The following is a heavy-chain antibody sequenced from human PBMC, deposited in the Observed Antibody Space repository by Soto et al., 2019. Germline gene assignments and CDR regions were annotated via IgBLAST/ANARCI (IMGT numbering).Heavy chain of an antibody. CDR2: IKSKTDGGTA. D-gene: IGHD3-9*01. CDR1: GFNLSHPW. Sequence: SGGSLRLSCVASGFNLSHPWMTWVRQAAGKGLEWVGRIKSKTDGGTADYAAPVKGRATISRDDSENTVYLQMNSLKTEDTAVYYCTTGIYYDILTGYHNVAYWGQGALVTVSS. J-gene: IGHJ4*02. V-gene: IGHV3-15*01. CDR3: TTGIYYDILTGYHNVAY.